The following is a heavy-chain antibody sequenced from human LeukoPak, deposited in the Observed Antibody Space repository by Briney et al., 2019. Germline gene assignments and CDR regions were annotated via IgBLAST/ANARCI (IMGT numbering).Heavy chain of an antibody. J-gene: IGHJ4*02. V-gene: IGHV3-21*01. D-gene: IGHD4-17*01. CDR2: ISSSSSYI. Sequence: GGSLRLSCAASGFTFSSYSMNWVRQAPGNGLEWVTSISSSSSYIYYADSVKGRFTISRDNAKNSLYLQMNSLRAEDTAVYYCARDLRRDYPSAGVYWGQGTLVTVSS. CDR1: GFTFSSYS. CDR3: ARDLRRDYPSAGVY.